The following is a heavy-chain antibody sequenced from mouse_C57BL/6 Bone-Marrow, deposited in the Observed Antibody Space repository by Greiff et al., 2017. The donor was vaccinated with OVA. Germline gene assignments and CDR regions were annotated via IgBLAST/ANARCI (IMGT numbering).Heavy chain of an antibody. CDR2: FNPGSGGT. J-gene: IGHJ3*02. V-gene: IGHV1-54*01. CDR1: GYAFTNYL. CDR3: AGYGGGY. Sequence: VQVVESGAELVRPGTSVKVSCKASGYAFTNYLIEWVKQRPGQGLEWIGVFNPGSGGTNYNEKFKGKATLTADKSSSTAYMQRSSLTSEDAAVYCGAGYGGGYGGQGTLVTVSA. D-gene: IGHD1-1*01.